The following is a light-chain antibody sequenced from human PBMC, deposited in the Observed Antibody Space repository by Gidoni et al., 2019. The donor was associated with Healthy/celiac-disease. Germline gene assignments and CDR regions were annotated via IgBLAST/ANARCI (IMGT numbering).Light chain of an antibody. CDR1: QGISSY. CDR2: AAS. J-gene: IGKJ2*01. V-gene: IGKV1-8*01. CDR3: QQYNSYPYT. Sequence: IRMTQSPSSFSASTGDRVTITCRASQGISSYLAWYQQKPGKAPKLLIYAASTLQSGVPSRFSGSGSGTDFTLTISCLQSEDFATYYCQQYNSYPYTFGHGTKLDIK.